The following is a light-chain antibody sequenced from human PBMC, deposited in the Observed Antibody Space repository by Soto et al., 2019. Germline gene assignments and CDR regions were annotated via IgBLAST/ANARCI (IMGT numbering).Light chain of an antibody. CDR1: QSISSW. J-gene: IGKJ1*01. CDR3: QYNKASST. CDR2: QAS. Sequence: IQMTQSPSTLSSSVGVRVTITCRASQSISSWLAWYQQKAGRAPKLLIYQASSSEIGGPSKFRGSGSGTELTLTISSLAPDDIAAYYCQYNKASSTFGQGTRLQI. V-gene: IGKV1-5*03.